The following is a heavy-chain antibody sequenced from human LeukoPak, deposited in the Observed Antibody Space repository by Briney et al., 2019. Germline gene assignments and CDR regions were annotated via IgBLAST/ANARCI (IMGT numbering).Heavy chain of an antibody. CDR2: IIPIFGTA. CDR1: GGTFSSYA. Sequence: SVKVSCKASGGTFSSYAISWVRQAPGHGLEWMGGIIPIFGTADYAQKFQGRVTITADQSTSAAYMELSSLRSEDTAVYYCASYGSGSDNYFDYWGQGTLVTVSS. D-gene: IGHD3-10*01. V-gene: IGHV1-69*13. CDR3: ASYGSGSDNYFDY. J-gene: IGHJ4*02.